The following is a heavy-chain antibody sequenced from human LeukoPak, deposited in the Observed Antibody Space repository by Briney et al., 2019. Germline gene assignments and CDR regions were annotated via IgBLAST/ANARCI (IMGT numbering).Heavy chain of an antibody. CDR3: ARSGDYYYYYGMDV. D-gene: IGHD1-1*01. J-gene: IGHJ6*02. Sequence: GGSLRLSCAASGFTFSSYSMNWVRQAPGKGLEWVSSISSSSSYIYYADSVKGRFTISRDNAKNSLYLQMNSLRAEDTAVYYCARSGDYYYYYGMDVWGQGTTVTVAS. CDR1: GFTFSSYS. CDR2: ISSSSSYI. V-gene: IGHV3-21*01.